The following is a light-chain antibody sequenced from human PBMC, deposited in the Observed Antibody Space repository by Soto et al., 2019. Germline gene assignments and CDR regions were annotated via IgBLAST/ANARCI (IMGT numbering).Light chain of an antibody. CDR1: SSDVGYYDY. CDR3: SSYTTSSTYV. V-gene: IGLV2-14*01. Sequence: QSALTQPASVSGSPGQSITISCTGTSSDVGYYDYVSWYQQHPDKAPKLMIYEVSNRPSGVSNRFSGSKSGNTASLTISGLQAEDEADYYCSSYTTSSTYVFGTGTKVTV. J-gene: IGLJ1*01. CDR2: EVS.